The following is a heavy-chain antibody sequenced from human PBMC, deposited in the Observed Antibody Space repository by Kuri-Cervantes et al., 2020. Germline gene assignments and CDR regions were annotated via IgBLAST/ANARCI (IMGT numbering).Heavy chain of an antibody. Sequence: ASVKVSCKASGGTFSSYAISWVRQAPGQGLEWMGGIIAYNGNTNYAQKLQGRVTMTTDTSTSTAYMELRSLRSDDTAVYYCARRAAYRHRCYFDYWGQGTLVTVSS. CDR2: IIAYNGNT. CDR1: GGTFSSYA. J-gene: IGHJ4*02. V-gene: IGHV1-18*01. CDR3: ARRAAYRHRCYFDY. D-gene: IGHD1-26*01.